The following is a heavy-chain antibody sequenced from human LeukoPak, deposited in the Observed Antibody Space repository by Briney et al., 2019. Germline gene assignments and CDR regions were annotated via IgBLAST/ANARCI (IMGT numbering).Heavy chain of an antibody. CDR2: INPNSGGT. CDR1: GYTFSGYY. CDR3: ARDIPVVISTSGWFDP. D-gene: IGHD3-22*01. Sequence: GASVKVSCKASGYTFSGYYMHWVRQAPGQGLEWMGWINPNSGGTNYAQKFQGRVTMTRDTSISTAYMELSSLRSDDTAVYYCARDIPVVISTSGWFDPWGQGTLVTVSS. V-gene: IGHV1-2*02. J-gene: IGHJ5*02.